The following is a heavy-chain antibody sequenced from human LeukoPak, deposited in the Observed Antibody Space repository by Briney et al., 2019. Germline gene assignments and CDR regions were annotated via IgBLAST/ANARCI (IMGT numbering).Heavy chain of an antibody. D-gene: IGHD6-13*01. V-gene: IGHV5-51*01. Sequence: GESLKISCKGSGYSSTSYWIGWVRQMPGKGLEWMGIIYPGDSDTRYSPSFQGQVTISADKSISTAYLQWSSLKASDTAMYYCARDSRSGYSSSWYDGMDVWGQGTTVTVSS. CDR1: GYSSTSYW. J-gene: IGHJ6*02. CDR2: IYPGDSDT. CDR3: ARDSRSGYSSSWYDGMDV.